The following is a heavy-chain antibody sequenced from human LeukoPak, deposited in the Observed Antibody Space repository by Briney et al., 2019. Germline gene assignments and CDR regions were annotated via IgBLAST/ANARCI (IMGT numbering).Heavy chain of an antibody. CDR1: GFTFSSYW. V-gene: IGHV3-7*01. J-gene: IGHJ4*02. CDR2: IKQDGGEK. Sequence: PGGSLRLSCTTSGFTFSSYWMSWVRQAPGKGLEWVANIKQDGGEKYYVDSVKGRFTISRDNAKDSLYLQMNSLRADDTAVYYCARAPIIVAPTRRATYFDYWGQGTLVTVSS. CDR3: ARAPIIVAPTRRATYFDY. D-gene: IGHD2-2*01.